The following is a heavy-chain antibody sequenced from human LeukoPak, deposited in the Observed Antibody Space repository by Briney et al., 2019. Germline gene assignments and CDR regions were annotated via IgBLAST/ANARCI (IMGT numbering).Heavy chain of an antibody. CDR3: AKECEARPWSSSWHFDY. V-gene: IGHV3-30*18. CDR2: VSYDGNDK. Sequence: PGGSLRLSCAASGFTLSSYGMHWVRQAPGKGLEWVAAVSYDGNDKYYEDSVKGRFTIPRDNHKNTLYLEISSLISEDTAVYYCAKECEARPWSSSWHFDYWGQGTRVTVSS. D-gene: IGHD6-13*01. CDR1: GFTLSSYG. J-gene: IGHJ4*02.